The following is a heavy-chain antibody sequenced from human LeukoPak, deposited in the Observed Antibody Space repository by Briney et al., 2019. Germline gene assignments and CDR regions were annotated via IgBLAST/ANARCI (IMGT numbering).Heavy chain of an antibody. V-gene: IGHV3-23*01. CDR1: GFSFSSYA. CDR3: AKTNLMVRGATDS. Sequence: GGSLRLSCGTSGFSFSSYAMSWVRQAPGKGLEWVSVISGSGGSTYYADSVKGRFTISRDNSKNTLYLQMNSLRAEDTARYYCAKTNLMVRGATDSWGRGTLVTVSS. D-gene: IGHD3-10*01. J-gene: IGHJ5*02. CDR2: ISGSGGST.